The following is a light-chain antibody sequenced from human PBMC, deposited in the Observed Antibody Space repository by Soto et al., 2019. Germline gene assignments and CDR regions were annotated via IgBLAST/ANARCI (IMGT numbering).Light chain of an antibody. CDR3: CSYAGSSTPLYV. CDR1: SRDVGRYNL. V-gene: IGLV2-23*02. J-gene: IGLJ1*01. Sequence: QSVLTQPASVSGSPGQSITISCTGTSRDVGRYNLFSWYQQHPGKAPKLMIYEVSKRPSGVSNRFSGSKSGNTASLTISGLQAEDEADYYCCSYAGSSTPLYVFGTGTKLTFL. CDR2: EVS.